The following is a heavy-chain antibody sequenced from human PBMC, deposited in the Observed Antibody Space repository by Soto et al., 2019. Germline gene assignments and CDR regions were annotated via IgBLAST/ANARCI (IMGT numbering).Heavy chain of an antibody. D-gene: IGHD2-2*01. CDR2: IYPGDSDT. Sequence: GESLKISCKGSGYSFTSYWIGWVRQMPGKGLEWMGIIYPGDSDTRYSPSFQGQVTISADKSISTAYLQWSSLKASDTAMYYCARQDGYGVVVPAAMARGWFDPWGQGTLVTVSS. J-gene: IGHJ5*02. CDR3: ARQDGYGVVVPAAMARGWFDP. CDR1: GYSFTSYW. V-gene: IGHV5-51*01.